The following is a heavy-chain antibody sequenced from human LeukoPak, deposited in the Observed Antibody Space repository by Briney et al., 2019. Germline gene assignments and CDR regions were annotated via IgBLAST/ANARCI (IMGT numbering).Heavy chain of an antibody. J-gene: IGHJ3*02. CDR1: GYTFTSYD. CDR3: ARDALGYCTNGVCPDAFDI. Sequence: ASVKVSCKASGYTFTSYDINWVRQATGQGLEWMGWMNPNSGNTGYAQKFQGRVTITADKSTSTAYMELSSLRSEDTAVYYCARDALGYCTNGVCPDAFDIWGQGTMVTVSS. CDR2: MNPNSGNT. V-gene: IGHV1-8*01. D-gene: IGHD2-8*01.